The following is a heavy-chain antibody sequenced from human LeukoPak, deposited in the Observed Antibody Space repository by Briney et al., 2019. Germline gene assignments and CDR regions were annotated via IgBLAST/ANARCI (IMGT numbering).Heavy chain of an antibody. CDR1: GFTFDDYG. D-gene: IGHD3-22*01. CDR2: INWNGGST. V-gene: IGHV3-20*04. CDR3: VRDWGYDSSGYWQKYFDT. J-gene: IGHJ4*02. Sequence: GGSLRLSCAASGFTFDDYGMSWVRQAPGKGLEWVSGINWNGGSTGYADSVKGRFTLSRDNAENTLYPQMNSLRAEDTAVYYCVRDWGYDSSGYWQKYFDTWGQGTLVTVSS.